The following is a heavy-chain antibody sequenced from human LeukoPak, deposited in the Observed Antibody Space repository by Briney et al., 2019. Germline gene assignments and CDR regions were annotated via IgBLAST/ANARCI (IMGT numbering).Heavy chain of an antibody. V-gene: IGHV1-69*13. CDR2: IIPMFGIA. J-gene: IGHJ4*02. CDR1: GGTFSRYS. CDR3: ARDRPYTGGWRGFDY. Sequence: SVKVSCKASGGTFSRYSISWVRQAPGQGLEWMGGIIPMFGIANYAQKFQGRVTITADESTSTAYMELSSLRSEDTAVYYCARDRPYTGGWRGFDYWGQGTLVTVSS. D-gene: IGHD6-19*01.